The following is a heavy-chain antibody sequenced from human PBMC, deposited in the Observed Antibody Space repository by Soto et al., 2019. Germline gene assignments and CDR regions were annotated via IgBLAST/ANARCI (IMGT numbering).Heavy chain of an antibody. CDR3: AKGYTLVDTTIPLDF. J-gene: IGHJ4*02. CDR1: GFTFISYG. D-gene: IGHD5-18*01. Sequence: GGSLRLSCAASGFTFISYGIHWVRQAPGKGLEWVAVISYDGSNADYADSVKGRFTISRDNSKNTLYLQMDSLRAEDTAVYYCAKGYTLVDTTIPLDFWGQGALVTVSS. V-gene: IGHV3-30*18. CDR2: ISYDGSNA.